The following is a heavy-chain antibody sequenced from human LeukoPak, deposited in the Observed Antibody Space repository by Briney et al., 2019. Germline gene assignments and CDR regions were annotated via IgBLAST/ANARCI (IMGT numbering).Heavy chain of an antibody. V-gene: IGHV4-39*01. CDR2: IYHSGRT. CDR3: ARRRYYDSTGYFE. J-gene: IGHJ1*01. CDR1: GDYISSSSYY. D-gene: IGHD3-22*01. Sequence: PSETLSLTCAVSGDYISSSSYYWGWIRQSPGTGLEWIGDIYHSGRTYYNPSLKSRVAISIDTSKNQFSLRLRSMTAADTAVFYCARRRYYDSTGYFEWGWGTLVTVSS.